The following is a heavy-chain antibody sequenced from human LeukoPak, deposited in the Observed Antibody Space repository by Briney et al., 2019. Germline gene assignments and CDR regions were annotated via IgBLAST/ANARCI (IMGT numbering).Heavy chain of an antibody. V-gene: IGHV3-66*03. CDR1: GFTVSSNS. Sequence: GGSLRLSCTVSGFTVSSNSMSWVRQAPGKGLEWVSFIYSDNTHYSDSVKGRFTISRDNSKNTLYLQMNSLRAEDTAVYYCARDENYGDYFAYWGQGTLVTVSS. J-gene: IGHJ4*02. CDR3: ARDENYGDYFAY. D-gene: IGHD4-17*01. CDR2: IYSDNT.